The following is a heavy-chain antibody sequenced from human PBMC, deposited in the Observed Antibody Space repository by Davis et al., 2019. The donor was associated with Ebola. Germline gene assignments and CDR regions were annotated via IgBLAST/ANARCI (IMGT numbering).Heavy chain of an antibody. CDR2: INPNSGGT. Sequence: ASVKVSCKASGYTFTGYYMHWVRQAPGQGLEWMGWINPNSGGTNYAQKFQGRVTMTRDTSISTAYMELSRLRSDDTAVYYCARGSATRGYTVTTYGMDVWGQGTTVTVSS. J-gene: IGHJ6*02. V-gene: IGHV1-2*02. CDR1: GYTFTGYY. D-gene: IGHD4-11*01. CDR3: ARGSATRGYTVTTYGMDV.